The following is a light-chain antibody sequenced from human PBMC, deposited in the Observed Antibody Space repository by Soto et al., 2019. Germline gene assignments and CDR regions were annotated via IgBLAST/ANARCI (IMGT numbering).Light chain of an antibody. V-gene: IGLV2-8*01. CDR1: SSDVGAYNY. J-gene: IGLJ1*01. CDR3: SSYADNNRV. Sequence: SVLTQPPSASGSPGQSVTISCTGTSSDVGAYNYVSWYQQYPAKAPKLIIYEVTKRPSGVPDRFSGSKSGNTASLTVSGLQAEDEADYYCSSYADNNRVFGTGTXSPS. CDR2: EVT.